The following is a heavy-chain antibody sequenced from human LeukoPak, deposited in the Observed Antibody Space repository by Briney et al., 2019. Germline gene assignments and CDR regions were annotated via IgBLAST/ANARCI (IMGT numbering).Heavy chain of an antibody. CDR2: INHSGST. CDR3: ARAGTGNYYYYYYYMDV. D-gene: IGHD1-14*01. J-gene: IGHJ6*03. CDR1: XGSFXXYX. V-gene: IGHV4-34*01. Sequence: SETXXLTCAXYXGSFXXYXXXXXRQPPGKGLEWIGEINHSGSTNYNPSLKSRVTISVDTSKNQFSLKLSSVTAADTAVNYCARAGTGNYYYYYYYMDVWGKGTTVTVSS.